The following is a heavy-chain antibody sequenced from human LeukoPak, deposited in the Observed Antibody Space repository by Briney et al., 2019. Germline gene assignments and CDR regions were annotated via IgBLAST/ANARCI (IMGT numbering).Heavy chain of an antibody. V-gene: IGHV3-48*01. CDR2: IGIDSGNT. D-gene: IGHD5-24*01. J-gene: IGHJ4*02. CDR1: GFTFSDYS. CDR3: ARDYKYAFDN. Sequence: GGSLRLSCAASGFTFSDYSMNWVRQAPGKGLEWISYIGIDSGNTNYADSVKGRFTISGDKAKTSLSLQMNSLRVEDTAVYYCARDYKYAFDNWGQGTLVTVSS.